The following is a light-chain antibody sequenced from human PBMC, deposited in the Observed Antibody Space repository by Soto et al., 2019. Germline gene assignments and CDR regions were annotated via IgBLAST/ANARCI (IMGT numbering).Light chain of an antibody. CDR2: TAS. Sequence: DIQMTQSPSTLSASVGDRVTITCRASQGISNWLAWYQHKPGKAPNLLIYTASSLESGVPSRFSGSGSGTEFPITISSLQPDYVAHYYFQQYGRYRTFGQGTKVEIK. J-gene: IGKJ1*01. CDR1: QGISNW. V-gene: IGKV1-5*03. CDR3: QQYGRYRT.